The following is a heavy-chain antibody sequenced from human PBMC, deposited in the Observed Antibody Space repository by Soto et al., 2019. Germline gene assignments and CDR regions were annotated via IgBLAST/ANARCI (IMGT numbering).Heavy chain of an antibody. CDR1: GYSFTSYW. Sequence: PGESLKISCKGSGYSFTSYWIGWVRQMPGKGLEWMGIIYPGDSDTRYSPSFQGQVTISADKSISTAYLQWSSLKASDTAMYYCARTEDSSGWYPPRLDYWGQGTLVTVSS. V-gene: IGHV5-51*01. CDR2: IYPGDSDT. J-gene: IGHJ4*02. D-gene: IGHD6-19*01. CDR3: ARTEDSSGWYPPRLDY.